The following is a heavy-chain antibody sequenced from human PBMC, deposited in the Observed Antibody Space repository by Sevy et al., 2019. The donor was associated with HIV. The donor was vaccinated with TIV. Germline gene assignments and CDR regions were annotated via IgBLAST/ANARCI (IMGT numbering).Heavy chain of an antibody. CDR2: ISDTGTST. CDR3: AKYAGDFPHFDY. D-gene: IGHD7-27*01. V-gene: IGHV3-23*01. CDR1: GFTFRTFA. J-gene: IGHJ4*02. Sequence: GGSLRLSCAASGFTFRTFAMSWVRQAPGKGLQWVSSISDTGTSTYYADSVEGRFTISRDNSKKPLYLQMNSLRAEDTALYYCAKYAGDFPHFDYWGQGTLVTVSS.